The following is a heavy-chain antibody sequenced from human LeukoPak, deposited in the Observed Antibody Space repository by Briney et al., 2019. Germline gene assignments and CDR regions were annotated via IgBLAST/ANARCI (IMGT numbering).Heavy chain of an antibody. CDR1: GGTFSSYA. Sequence: ASVKVSCKASGGTFSSYAISWVRQAPGQGLGWMGRIIPILGIANYAQKFQGRVTITADKSTSTAYMELSSLRSEDTAVYYCARPSSSGWYGYYFDYWGQGTLVTVSS. J-gene: IGHJ4*02. CDR2: IIPILGIA. D-gene: IGHD6-19*01. V-gene: IGHV1-69*04. CDR3: ARPSSSGWYGYYFDY.